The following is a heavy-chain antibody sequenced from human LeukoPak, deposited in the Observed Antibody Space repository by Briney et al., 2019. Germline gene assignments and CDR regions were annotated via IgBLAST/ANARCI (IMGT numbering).Heavy chain of an antibody. CDR1: GFTFSSYI. V-gene: IGHV3-21*01. D-gene: IGHD2-15*01. Sequence: GGSLRLSCAASGFTFSSYIMNWVRQAPGKGLEWVSSISSSSSYIYYADSVKGRFTISRDNAKNSLYLQMNSLRAEDTAVYYCAREYAVVVAATPIYYYGMDVWGQGTTVTVSS. J-gene: IGHJ6*02. CDR2: ISSSSSYI. CDR3: AREYAVVVAATPIYYYGMDV.